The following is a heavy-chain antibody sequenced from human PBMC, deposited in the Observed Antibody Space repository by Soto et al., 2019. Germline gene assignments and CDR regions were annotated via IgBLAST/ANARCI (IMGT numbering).Heavy chain of an antibody. CDR2: IIPIFGTA. CDR3: ARLGGKNYYYYGMDV. V-gene: IGHV1-69*06. Sequence: GASVKVSCKASGGTFSSYAISRVRQAPGQGLEWMGGIIPIFGTANYAQKFQGRVTITADKSTSTAYMELSSLRSEDTAVYYCARLGGKNYYYYGMDVWGQGTTVTVSS. J-gene: IGHJ6*02. CDR1: GGTFSSYA.